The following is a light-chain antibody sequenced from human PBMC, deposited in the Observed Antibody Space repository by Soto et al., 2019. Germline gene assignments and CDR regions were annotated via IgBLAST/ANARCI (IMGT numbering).Light chain of an antibody. CDR1: QSVSSN. CDR2: GAS. J-gene: IGKJ4*01. V-gene: IGKV3-15*01. Sequence: EIVMTQSPATLSVSPGERATLSCRASQSVSSNLAWYQQKPGQAPRLLIYGASTRATGIPARFSGSGSGTEFTLTFSSLQSGDFAVYYCQQYNNWPLTFGGGIKVEIK. CDR3: QQYNNWPLT.